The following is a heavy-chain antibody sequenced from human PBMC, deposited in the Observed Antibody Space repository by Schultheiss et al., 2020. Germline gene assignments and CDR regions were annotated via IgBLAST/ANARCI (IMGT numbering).Heavy chain of an antibody. CDR2: ISYDGSNK. CDR3: ARVRSSYWYFDF. V-gene: IGHV3-30*03. Sequence: GGSLRLSCAASGFTFSSYGMHWVRQAPGKGLEWVAVISYDGSNKYYADSVKGRFTISRDNSKNTLYLQMNSLRAEDTAVYYCARVRSSYWYFDFWGRGTLVTVSS. CDR1: GFTFSSYG. D-gene: IGHD3-3*01. J-gene: IGHJ2*01.